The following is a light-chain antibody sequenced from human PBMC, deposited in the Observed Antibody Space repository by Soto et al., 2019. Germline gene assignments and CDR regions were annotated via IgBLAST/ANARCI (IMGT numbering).Light chain of an antibody. V-gene: IGKV3-20*01. CDR2: GTS. Sequence: EKVMTQSPATLSVSPGERATLSCRASQGISSDLAWYQQKPGQAPRLLIYGTSIRATGTPDRFSGGGSGADFTLTISRLDPEDFAVYHCQQYDSLPPWTFGQGTRVEVK. J-gene: IGKJ1*01. CDR3: QQYDSLPPWT. CDR1: QGISSD.